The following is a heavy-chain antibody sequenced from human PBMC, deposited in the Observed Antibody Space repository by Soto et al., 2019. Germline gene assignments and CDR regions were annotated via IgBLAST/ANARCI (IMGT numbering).Heavy chain of an antibody. J-gene: IGHJ4*02. CDR3: ARGSDIVVPPGAFDY. D-gene: IGHD2-2*01. CDR2: IIPILGTA. V-gene: IGHV1-69*13. Sequence: SVKVSCKASGGTFSSYAISWVRQAPGQGLEWMGGIIPILGTANYAQKFQGRVTITADESTSTAYMELSSLRSEDTAVYYCARGSDIVVPPGAFDYWGQGTLVTVSS. CDR1: GGTFSSYA.